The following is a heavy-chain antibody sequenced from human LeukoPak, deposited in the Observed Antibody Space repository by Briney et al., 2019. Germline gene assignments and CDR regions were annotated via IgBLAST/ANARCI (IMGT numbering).Heavy chain of an antibody. Sequence: GGSLRLSCATSGFIFSDHYLDWVRQAPGKGLEWVGCSRNKAQRYTTEYAASVKGRFTISRDDSKNSLYLQMNSLKTEDTAVYYCTLTEWDLNLGSWGQGTLVTVSP. CDR1: GFIFSDHY. V-gene: IGHV3-72*01. D-gene: IGHD1-26*01. CDR3: TLTEWDLNLGS. J-gene: IGHJ5*02. CDR2: SRNKAQRYTT.